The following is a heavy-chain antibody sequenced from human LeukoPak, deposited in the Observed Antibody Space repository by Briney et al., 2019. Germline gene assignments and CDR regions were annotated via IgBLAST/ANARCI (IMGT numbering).Heavy chain of an antibody. CDR2: ISDSGGST. V-gene: IGHV3-23*01. D-gene: IGHD5-24*01. Sequence: GGSLRLSCAASGFTFSSYAMSWVRQAPGKGLEWVSAISDSGGSTYYADSVKGRFTISRDNSKNTLYLQMTSLRAEDTAVYYCAKGRQMATILFDYWGLGTLVTVSS. CDR3: AKGRQMATILFDY. J-gene: IGHJ4*02. CDR1: GFTFSSYA.